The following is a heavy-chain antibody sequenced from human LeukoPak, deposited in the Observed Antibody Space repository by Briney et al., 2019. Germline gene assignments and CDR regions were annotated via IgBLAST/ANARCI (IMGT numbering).Heavy chain of an antibody. D-gene: IGHD2-21*01. V-gene: IGHV3-53*01. CDR2: LHSGSDT. CDR1: GFTVSTNY. J-gene: IGHJ2*01. CDR3: ARVGDHFHWFLDL. Sequence: GGSLRLSCAASGFTVSTNYMNWVRQAPGKGLEWVSILHSGSDTYYADSVKGRFTISRDDSRNTLFLHMNSLKAEDTAIYYCARVGDHFHWFLDLWGRGTLVAVSS.